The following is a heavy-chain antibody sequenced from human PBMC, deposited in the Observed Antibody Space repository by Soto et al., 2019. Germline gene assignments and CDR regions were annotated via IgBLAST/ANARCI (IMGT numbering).Heavy chain of an antibody. Sequence: SVKVSCKASGGTFSSYTISWVRQAPGQGLEWMGRIIPILGIANYAQKLQGRVTMTTDTSTSTAYMELRSLRSDDTAVYYCASDELDIVPKDWFDPWGQGTLVTVSS. CDR1: GGTFSSYT. J-gene: IGHJ5*02. V-gene: IGHV1-69*02. CDR3: ASDELDIVPKDWFDP. CDR2: IIPILGIA. D-gene: IGHD5-12*01.